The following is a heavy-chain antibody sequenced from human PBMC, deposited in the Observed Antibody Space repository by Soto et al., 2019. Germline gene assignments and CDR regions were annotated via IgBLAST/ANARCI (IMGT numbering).Heavy chain of an antibody. J-gene: IGHJ6*02. CDR1: GFTFSNHW. CDR3: ARGHYGMDV. Sequence: GGSLRLPCAASGFTFSNHWMSWVRQAPGKGLEWLANINQDGSDKNYVDSVKGRFTISRDNAKYSLYLQMNGLRVEDTAVYYCARGHYGMDVWGQGTTVTVSS. V-gene: IGHV3-7*05. CDR2: INQDGSDK.